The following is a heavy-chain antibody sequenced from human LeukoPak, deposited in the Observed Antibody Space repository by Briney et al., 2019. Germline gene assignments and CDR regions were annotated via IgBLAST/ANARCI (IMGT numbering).Heavy chain of an antibody. CDR3: AKDRNSGSYLGDAFDI. CDR2: ISGGGGAT. V-gene: IGHV3-23*01. D-gene: IGHD1-26*01. CDR1: GFTFSNYA. J-gene: IGHJ3*02. Sequence: GGSLRLSCAASGFTFSNYAMSWVRQAPGKGLEWVSAISGGGGATYYADSVKGRFTISRDNSKNTLHLQMNSLRAEDTAVYYCAKDRNSGSYLGDAFDIWGQGTMVTVSS.